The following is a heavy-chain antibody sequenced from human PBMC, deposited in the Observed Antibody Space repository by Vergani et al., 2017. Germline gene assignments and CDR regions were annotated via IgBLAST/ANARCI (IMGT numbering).Heavy chain of an antibody. CDR2: VSHSGST. Sequence: QVQLQESGPGLVKPSGTLSLTCSVFNDPMNSDYFGGWVRQPPGKGLEWMGSVSHSGSTWYNPSLNGRGTISIDTAKTQFFLKLRPVTAADTAVYYCVRQVFGCDSWGQGAPVTVSS. D-gene: IGHD3-16*01. CDR1: NDPMNSDYF. J-gene: IGHJ4*02. V-gene: IGHV4-38-2*02. CDR3: VRQVFGCDS.